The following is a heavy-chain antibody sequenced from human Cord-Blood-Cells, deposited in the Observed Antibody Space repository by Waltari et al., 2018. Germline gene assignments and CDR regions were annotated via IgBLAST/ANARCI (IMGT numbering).Heavy chain of an antibody. J-gene: IGHJ4*02. Sequence: ELHLVVTGGGLAKLGGPIRISCAPSGFTFGHAWMSWFRQAPGKGLEWVGRIKSKTEGGTTDYAAPVKGRFTISRDDSKNTLYLQMNSLKTEDTAVYYCTTDSLVYWGQGTLVTVSS. CDR3: TTDSLVY. CDR2: IKSKTEGGTT. CDR1: GFTFGHAW. V-gene: IGHV3-15*01.